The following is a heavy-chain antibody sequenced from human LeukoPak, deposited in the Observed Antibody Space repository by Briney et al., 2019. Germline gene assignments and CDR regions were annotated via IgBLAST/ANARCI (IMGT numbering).Heavy chain of an antibody. J-gene: IGHJ4*02. CDR3: ARERGESPLFDY. CDR1: GGSISSGGYS. CDR2: IYHSGST. Sequence: SQTLSLTCAVSGGSISSGGYSWSWIRQPPGKGLEWIGYIYHSGSTYYNPSLKSRVTISVDRSKNQFSLKLSSVTAADTAVYYCARERGESPLFDYWGQGTLVTVSS. V-gene: IGHV4-30-2*01. D-gene: IGHD3-16*01.